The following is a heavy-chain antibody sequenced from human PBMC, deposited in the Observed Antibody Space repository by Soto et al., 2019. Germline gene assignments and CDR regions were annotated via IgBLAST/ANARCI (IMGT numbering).Heavy chain of an antibody. J-gene: IGHJ6*02. V-gene: IGHV3-15*01. CDR2: IKSKTDGGTT. D-gene: IGHD1-26*01. CDR3: TTFRIVGATGLDYYYYYGMDV. CDR1: GFTFSNAW. Sequence: PGGSLRLSCAASGFTFSNAWMSWVRQAPGKGLEWVGRIKSKTDGGTTDYAAPVKGRFTISRDDSKNTLYLQMNSLKTEDTAVYYCTTFRIVGATGLDYYYYYGMDVWGQGTTVTVSS.